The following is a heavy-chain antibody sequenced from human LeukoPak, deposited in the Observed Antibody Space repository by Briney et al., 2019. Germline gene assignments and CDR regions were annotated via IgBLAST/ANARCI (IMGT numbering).Heavy chain of an antibody. V-gene: IGHV1-18*04. CDR2: ISAYNGNT. CDR1: GYTFTGYY. D-gene: IGHD6-13*01. J-gene: IGHJ4*02. CDR3: ARVNPHSSFDY. Sequence: ASVKVSCKASGYTFTGYYMHWVRQAPGQGLEWMGWISAYNGNTNYAQKLQGRVTMTTDTSTSTAYMELRSLRSDDTAVYYCARVNPHSSFDYWGQGTLVTVSS.